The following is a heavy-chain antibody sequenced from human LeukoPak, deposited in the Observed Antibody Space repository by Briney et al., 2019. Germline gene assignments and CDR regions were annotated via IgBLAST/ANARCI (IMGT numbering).Heavy chain of an antibody. J-gene: IGHJ3*01. D-gene: IGHD3-10*01. CDR1: GYTFSDYY. Sequence: GATVKISCKSSGYTFSDYYIHWVRQAPGGGVQWLGRVDPEDAKAVYSEDLQGRVPITADFFSDSTYMFLSSLASEDTAFYATSGRSSLAFDVWGQGTVVTVSS. CDR2: VDPEDAKA. CDR3: SGRSSLAFDV. V-gene: IGHV1-69-2*01.